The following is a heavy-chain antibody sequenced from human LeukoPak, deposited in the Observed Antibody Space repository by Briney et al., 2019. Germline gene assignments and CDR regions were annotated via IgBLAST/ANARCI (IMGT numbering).Heavy chain of an antibody. CDR2: IYYSGST. J-gene: IGHJ3*02. V-gene: IGHV4-59*01. Sequence: PSETLSLTCTVSGSSISSFYWSWIRQPPGKGLEWIGYIYYSGSTNYNPSLKSRLTISVDTSKNQFSLKLSSVTAADTAVYYCARVANPQWLLFPSGAFDIWGQGTMVTVSS. CDR1: GSSISSFY. D-gene: IGHD3-3*01. CDR3: ARVANPQWLLFPSGAFDI.